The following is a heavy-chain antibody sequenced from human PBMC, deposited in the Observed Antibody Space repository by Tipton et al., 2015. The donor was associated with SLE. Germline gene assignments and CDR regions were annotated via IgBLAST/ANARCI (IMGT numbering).Heavy chain of an antibody. CDR2: ISSNGDST. J-gene: IGHJ2*01. Sequence: SLRLSCAASGLTFSTYGMNWVRQAPGKGLEYVSAISSNGDSTDYASSVKGRFTISRDNSKNTVYLQMGSLRAEDMAVYYCARSPPKNWYFDVWGRGTVVTVSS. CDR3: ARSPPKNWYFDV. CDR1: GLTFSTYG. V-gene: IGHV3-64*01.